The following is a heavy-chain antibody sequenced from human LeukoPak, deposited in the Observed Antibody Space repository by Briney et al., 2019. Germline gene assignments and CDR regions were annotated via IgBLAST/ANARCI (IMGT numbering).Heavy chain of an antibody. J-gene: IGHJ4*02. V-gene: IGHV4-39*01. CDR3: ARGLLFLNY. CDR1: GGSISSSSYY. Sequence: PSETLSLTCTVSGGSISSSSYYWGWIRQPPGKGLEWIGSIYYSGSTYYNPSLKSRVTISVDTSKNQFSLQLNSVTPEDTAVYYCARGLLFLNYWGQGTLVTVSS. CDR2: IYYSGST. D-gene: IGHD3-3*01.